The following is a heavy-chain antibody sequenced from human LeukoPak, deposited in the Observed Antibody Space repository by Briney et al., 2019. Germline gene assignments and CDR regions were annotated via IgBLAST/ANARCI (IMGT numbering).Heavy chain of an antibody. CDR3: ANKEGQYMDV. Sequence: GGSLRLSCAASGFTFSNYAMGWVRQAPGKGLEWVSSITAGGGSTYFADSVKGRFTISRDNSKNTLYLQMNSLRAEDTAVYYCANKEGQYMDVWGKGTTVTVSS. CDR1: GFTFSNYA. V-gene: IGHV3-23*01. J-gene: IGHJ6*03. CDR2: ITAGGGST.